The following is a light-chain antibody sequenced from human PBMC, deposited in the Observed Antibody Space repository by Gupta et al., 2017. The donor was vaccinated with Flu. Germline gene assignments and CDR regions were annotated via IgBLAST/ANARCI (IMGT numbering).Light chain of an antibody. V-gene: IGLV1-40*01. CDR2: GNS. J-gene: IGLJ2*01. CDR3: QSYDSSLSGSV. CDR1: SSNIGAGYD. Sequence: QSVLTQPPSVSGAPGQRVTISCTGSSSNIGAGYDVHWYQQLPGTAPKLLIYGNSNRPSRVPDRFSGSKSGTSASPAITGLQAEDEADYYCQSYDSSLSGSVFGGGTKLTAL.